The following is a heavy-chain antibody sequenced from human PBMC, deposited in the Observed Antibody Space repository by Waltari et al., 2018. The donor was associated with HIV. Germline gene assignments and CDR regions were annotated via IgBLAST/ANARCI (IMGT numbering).Heavy chain of an antibody. CDR2: INHSGST. V-gene: IGHV4-34*01. CDR1: GGSFSGYY. Sequence: QVQLQQWGAGLLKPSETLSLTCAVYGGSFSGYYWSLIRQPPGKGLEWIGEINHSGSTNYNPSLKSRVTISVDTSKNQFSLKLSSVTAADTAVYYCARGLGSNFDYWGQGTLVTVSS. CDR3: ARGLGSNFDY. J-gene: IGHJ4*02. D-gene: IGHD4-4*01.